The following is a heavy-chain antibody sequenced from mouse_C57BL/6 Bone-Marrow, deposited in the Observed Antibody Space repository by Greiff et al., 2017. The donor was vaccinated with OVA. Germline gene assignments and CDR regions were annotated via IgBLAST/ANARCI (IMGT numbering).Heavy chain of an antibody. D-gene: IGHD1-1*01. V-gene: IGHV5-6*01. CDR3: ARHSTTVVEDDFDV. CDR1: GFTFSSYG. CDR2: ISSGGSYT. J-gene: IGHJ1*03. Sequence: EVNVVESGGDLVKPGGSLKLSCAASGFTFSSYGMSWVRQTPDKRLEWVANISSGGSYTYYPDSVKGRFTISRDNATNTLYLQLSSLKSEDTAMYYCARHSTTVVEDDFDVWGTGTTVTVSS.